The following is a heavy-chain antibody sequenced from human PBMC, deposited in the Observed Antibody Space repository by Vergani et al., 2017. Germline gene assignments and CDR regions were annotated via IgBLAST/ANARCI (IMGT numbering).Heavy chain of an antibody. V-gene: IGHV3-23*01. D-gene: IGHD1-7*01. Sequence: EVQLLESGGALVQPGGSLRLSCAASGFTFSSYAMSWVRQAPGKGLEWVSAISGSGGSTYYADSVKGRFTISRDNSKNTLYLQMNSLRAEDTAVYYCARDGDNWNYVPPYYFDYWGQGTLVTVSS. CDR1: GFTFSSYA. CDR2: ISGSGGST. J-gene: IGHJ4*02. CDR3: ARDGDNWNYVPPYYFDY.